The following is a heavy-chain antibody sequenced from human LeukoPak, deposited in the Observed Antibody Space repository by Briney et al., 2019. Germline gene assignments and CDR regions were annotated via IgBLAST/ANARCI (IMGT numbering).Heavy chain of an antibody. CDR1: GFTVSSNY. Sequence: GGSLRLSCAASGFTVSSNYMGWVRQAPGKGLEWVSAIYSGGSTYYADSVKGRFSISRDNSKNTLCLQMNSLRAEDTAVYYCARARYYDSTGYGAFDIWGQGTMVTVSS. V-gene: IGHV3-53*01. J-gene: IGHJ3*02. CDR3: ARARYYDSTGYGAFDI. D-gene: IGHD3-22*01. CDR2: IYSGGST.